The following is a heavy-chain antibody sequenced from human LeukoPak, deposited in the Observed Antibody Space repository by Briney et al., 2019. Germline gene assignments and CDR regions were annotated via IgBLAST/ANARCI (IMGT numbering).Heavy chain of an antibody. V-gene: IGHV3-23*01. CDR1: GFTFSSYA. CDR3: ANHYYDSSGYLPYFDY. Sequence: PGGSLRLSCAASGFTFSSYAMSWVRQAPGKGLEWVSAISGSGGSTYYADSVKGRFTISRDNSKNTLYLQMNSLRAEDTAVYYCANHYYDSSGYLPYFDYWGQGPLVTVSS. D-gene: IGHD3-22*01. CDR2: ISGSGGST. J-gene: IGHJ4*02.